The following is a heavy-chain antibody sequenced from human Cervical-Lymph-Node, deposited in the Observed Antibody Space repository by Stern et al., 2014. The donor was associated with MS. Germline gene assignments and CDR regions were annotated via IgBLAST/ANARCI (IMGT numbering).Heavy chain of an antibody. Sequence: EVQLVESGAEVKKPGESLKISCKGSGYSFTNYWIGWVRQMPGKGLEWMGRIYSGASDTRYSPSFQGQVTISADKSIRTASLQWSSLKASDTAMYYCARHCAKREQCAFDYWGQGTLVTVSS. D-gene: IGHD6-19*01. J-gene: IGHJ4*02. CDR3: ARHCAKREQCAFDY. CDR1: GYSFTNYW. V-gene: IGHV5-51*01. CDR2: IYSGASDT.